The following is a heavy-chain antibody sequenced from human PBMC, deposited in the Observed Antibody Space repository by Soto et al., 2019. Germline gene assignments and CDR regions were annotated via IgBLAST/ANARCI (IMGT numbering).Heavy chain of an antibody. V-gene: IGHV3-33*01. CDR1: GFTCSSYG. CDR3: ARETVVTLAFDI. CDR2: IWYDGSNK. D-gene: IGHD2-15*01. Sequence: QVQLVESGGGVVQPGRSLRLSCAASGFTCSSYGMHWVHQAPGKGLEWVAVIWYDGSNKYYADSVKGRFTISRDNSKNTLYLQMNSLRAEDTAVYHCARETVVTLAFDIWGQGTMVTVSS. J-gene: IGHJ3*02.